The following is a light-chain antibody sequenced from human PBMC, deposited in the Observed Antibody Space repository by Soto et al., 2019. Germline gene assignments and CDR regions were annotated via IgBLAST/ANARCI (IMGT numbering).Light chain of an antibody. CDR1: QTAFNH. CDR3: HDSSSTPLS. Sequence: DVQMTQSPSSLSASVGDSVTITCRASQTAFNHLSWFQQRPGQGPKLLIYDSSSLRAGVPSSFSGSGYGTDSTLTISTVQPQDAAIYCCHDSSSTPLSVGGGTRVEVK. V-gene: IGKV1-39*01. J-gene: IGKJ4*01. CDR2: DSS.